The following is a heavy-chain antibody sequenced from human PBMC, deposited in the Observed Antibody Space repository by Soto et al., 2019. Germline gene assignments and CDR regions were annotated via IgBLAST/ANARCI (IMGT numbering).Heavy chain of an antibody. CDR2: IYTSGST. J-gene: IGHJ5*01. CDR3: ARESTVAGTDNWFDS. Sequence: SLTCSVSGAFISGYYWSWIRQPAGKGLEWIGRIYTSGSTKYSPSLKSRATMSVDTSKKQFSLKLNSVTAADTAVYYCARESTVAGTDNWFDSWGQGTLVTVSS. V-gene: IGHV4-4*07. D-gene: IGHD6-13*01. CDR1: GAFISGYY.